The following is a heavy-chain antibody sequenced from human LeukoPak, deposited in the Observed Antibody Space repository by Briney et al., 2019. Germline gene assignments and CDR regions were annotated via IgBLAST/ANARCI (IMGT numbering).Heavy chain of an antibody. J-gene: IGHJ3*02. Sequence: RASVKVSCKASGYTFTTDGISWVGQAPGQGLEWMGWISSYNGNTNYAQNLQGRVTMTTHTSTSTVYMELRSLRSDDTAVYYCARTYYYDSTTPAFDMWGQGTMVTVSS. V-gene: IGHV1-18*01. CDR3: ARTYYYDSTTPAFDM. CDR2: ISSYNGNT. D-gene: IGHD3-22*01. CDR1: GYTFTTDG.